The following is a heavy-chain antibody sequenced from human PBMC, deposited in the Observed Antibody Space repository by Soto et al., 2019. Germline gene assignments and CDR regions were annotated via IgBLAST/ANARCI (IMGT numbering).Heavy chain of an antibody. CDR1: GGTLSSYT. Sequence: SVKGSCKASGGTLSSYTISWVRQAPGQGLEWMGRIIPSLGIANYAQKFQGRVTITADKSTSTAYMELSSLRSEDTAVYYCAREYCSGGSCYQPKDYYYYMDVWGKGTTVTVSS. CDR2: IIPSLGIA. J-gene: IGHJ6*03. V-gene: IGHV1-69*02. D-gene: IGHD2-15*01. CDR3: AREYCSGGSCYQPKDYYYYMDV.